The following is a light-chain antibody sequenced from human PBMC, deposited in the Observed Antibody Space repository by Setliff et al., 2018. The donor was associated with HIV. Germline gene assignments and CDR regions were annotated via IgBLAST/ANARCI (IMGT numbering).Light chain of an antibody. Sequence: QSVLTQPPSASGSPGQSVTISCTGTSSDVGAYNYVSWYQQHPGKAPKLIISEVSNRPSGVSNRFSGSKSGNTASLTISGLQAEDEADYYCSSYTSINTFYVFGTGTKVTVL. J-gene: IGLJ1*01. CDR2: EVS. V-gene: IGLV2-14*01. CDR1: SSDVGAYNY. CDR3: SSYTSINTFYV.